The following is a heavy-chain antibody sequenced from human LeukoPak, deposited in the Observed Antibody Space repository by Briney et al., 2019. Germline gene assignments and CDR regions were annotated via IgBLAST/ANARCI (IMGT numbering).Heavy chain of an antibody. CDR2: ISGSGGST. D-gene: IGHD2-15*01. V-gene: IGHV3-23*01. Sequence: GGSLRLSCAASGFTFSSYAMSWVRQAPGKGLEWVSAISGSGGSTYYADSVKGRFTISRDNSKNTLYLQMNSLRAGDTAVYYCAKPNLFSAYCSGGSCHAHFDYWGQGTLVTVSS. CDR1: GFTFSSYA. J-gene: IGHJ4*02. CDR3: AKPNLFSAYCSGGSCHAHFDY.